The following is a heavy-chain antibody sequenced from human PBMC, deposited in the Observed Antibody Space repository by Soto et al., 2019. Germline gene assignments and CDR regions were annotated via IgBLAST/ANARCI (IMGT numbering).Heavy chain of an antibody. J-gene: IGHJ4*02. CDR3: AKGVGGYSYGPLYY. CDR1: GFTFSSYA. CDR2: ISGSGGST. Sequence: PGGSLRLSCAASGFTFSSYAMSWVRQAPGKGLEWVSAISGSGGSTYYADSVKGRFTISRDNSKNTLYLQMNSLRAEDTAVYYCAKGVGGYSYGPLYYWGQGTLVTVSS. V-gene: IGHV3-23*01. D-gene: IGHD5-18*01.